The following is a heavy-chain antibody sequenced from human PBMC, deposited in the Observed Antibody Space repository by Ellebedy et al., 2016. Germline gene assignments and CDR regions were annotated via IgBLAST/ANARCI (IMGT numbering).Heavy chain of an antibody. D-gene: IGHD2-2*01. CDR1: GFTFSSYW. J-gene: IGHJ6*02. CDR3: ARGCSSTSCWDYYYYGMDV. V-gene: IGHV3-74*01. CDR2: INSAGSST. Sequence: GESLKISCAASGFTFSSYWMHWVRQAPGKGLVLVSRINSAGSSTCYADSVKGRFTISRDNAKNTLYLQMNSLRAEDTAVYYCARGCSSTSCWDYYYYGMDVWGQGTTVTVSS.